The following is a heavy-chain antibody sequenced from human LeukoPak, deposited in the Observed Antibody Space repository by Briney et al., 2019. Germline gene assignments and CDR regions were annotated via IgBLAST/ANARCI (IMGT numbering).Heavy chain of an antibody. CDR3: TRVLKRWLHFTGY. J-gene: IGHJ4*02. D-gene: IGHD5-24*01. Sequence: GGPLRLSCTASGFTFGDYAMSWVRQAPGKGLEWVGFIRSKAYGGTTEYAASVKGRFTISRDDSKSIAYLQMNSLKTEDTAVYYCTRVLKRWLHFTGYWGQGTLVTVSS. V-gene: IGHV3-49*04. CDR1: GFTFGDYA. CDR2: IRSKAYGGTT.